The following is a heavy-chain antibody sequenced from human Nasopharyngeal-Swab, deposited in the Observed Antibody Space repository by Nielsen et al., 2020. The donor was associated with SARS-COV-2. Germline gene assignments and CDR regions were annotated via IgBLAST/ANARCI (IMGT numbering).Heavy chain of an antibody. CDR3: ATGYDRSKIGY. V-gene: IGHV4-30-4*05. J-gene: IGHJ1*01. Sequence: PGKGLEWIGYIYYSGSTYYNPSLKSRVTISEDASKNQFSLRLNSVTAADTAVYYCATGYDRSKIGYWGQGILVTVSS. CDR2: IYYSGST. D-gene: IGHD3-22*01.